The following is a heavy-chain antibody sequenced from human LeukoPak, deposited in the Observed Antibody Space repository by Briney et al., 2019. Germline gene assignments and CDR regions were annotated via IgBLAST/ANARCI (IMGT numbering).Heavy chain of an antibody. V-gene: IGHV3-30*02. D-gene: IGHD3-3*01. Sequence: GGSLRLSCAASGFTFSSYGMHWVRQAPGKGLEWVAFIRYDASNKYYADSVKGRFTISRDNSKSTVYLQMNSLRAEDTAVYYCAKEYYDFWSGSPRYWGQGTLLTVSS. CDR1: GFTFSSYG. J-gene: IGHJ4*02. CDR2: IRYDASNK. CDR3: AKEYYDFWSGSPRY.